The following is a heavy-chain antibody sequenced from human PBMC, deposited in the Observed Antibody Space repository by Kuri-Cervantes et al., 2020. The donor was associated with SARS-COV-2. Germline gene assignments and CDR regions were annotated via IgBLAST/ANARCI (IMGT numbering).Heavy chain of an antibody. D-gene: IGHD6-6*01. V-gene: IGHV3-7*01. CDR2: IKQDGSEK. CDR1: GFTFSSYW. CDR3: ARDPARRDYFDY. J-gene: IGHJ4*02. Sequence: LSLTCAASGFTFSSYWMSWVRQAPGKGLEWVANIKQDGSEKYYVDSVKGRFTISRDNAKNSLYLQMNSLRADDTAVYYCARDPARRDYFDYWGQGTLVTVSS.